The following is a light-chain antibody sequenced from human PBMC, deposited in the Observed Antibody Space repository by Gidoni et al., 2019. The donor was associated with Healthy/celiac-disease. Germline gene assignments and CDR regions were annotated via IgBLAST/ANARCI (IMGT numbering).Light chain of an antibody. CDR3: QSYDSSLVV. J-gene: IGLJ2*01. CDR1: SSDIGAGYA. CDR2: GNS. V-gene: IGLV1-40*01. Sequence: QSVLTQPPSVSGAPGQRVTISCTGSSSDIGAGYAVHWYQQLPGTAPKLLIYGNSKRPSGVPDRFSGSKSGTSASLAITGLQAEDEADYYCQSYDSSLVVFGGGTKLTVL.